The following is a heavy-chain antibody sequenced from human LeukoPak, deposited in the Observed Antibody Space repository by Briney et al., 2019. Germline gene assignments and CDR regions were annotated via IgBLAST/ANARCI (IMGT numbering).Heavy chain of an antibody. CDR1: GGSISSYY. V-gene: IGHV4-4*07. CDR3: ARDLLVGYCSSTSCYTHYYGMDV. Sequence: PSETLSLTCTVSGGSISSYYWSWIRQPAGKGLEWIGRIYTSGSTNYNPSLKSRVTMSVDTSKNQFSLKLSSVTAADTAVYYCARDLLVGYCSSTSCYTHYYGMDVWGQGTTVTVSS. D-gene: IGHD2-2*02. CDR2: IYTSGST. J-gene: IGHJ6*02.